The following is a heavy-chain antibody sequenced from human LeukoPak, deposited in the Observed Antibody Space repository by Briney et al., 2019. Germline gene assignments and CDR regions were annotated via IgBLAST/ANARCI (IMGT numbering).Heavy chain of an antibody. CDR3: AEYDSPGATRDGAFDY. Sequence: PGRSLRLSRAASGFTFSSYGTHSVRQAPGKGLGWVAVISYDGSNKYYADSVKGRSTIYRDNSTNTLYLQMNSVRAEDTAVCYCAEYDSPGATRDGAFDYWGQGRLVTVCS. V-gene: IGHV3-30*18. D-gene: IGHD1-26*01. CDR1: GFTFSSYG. CDR2: ISYDGSNK. J-gene: IGHJ4*02.